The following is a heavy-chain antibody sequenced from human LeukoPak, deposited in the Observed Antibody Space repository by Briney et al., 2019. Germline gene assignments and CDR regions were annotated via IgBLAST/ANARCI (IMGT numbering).Heavy chain of an antibody. CDR3: AKIEVGRFDP. CDR2: IYDRGST. CDR1: GASISSHY. D-gene: IGHD1-26*01. V-gene: IGHV4-59*11. J-gene: IGHJ5*02. Sequence: SETLSLTCTVTGASISSHYWCWIRQTPGTGLEWIGDIYDRGSTTYNPSLKSRVSISVDTSRNQFSLNLRSVTAADTAVYYCAKIEVGRFDPWGQGTLVSVSS.